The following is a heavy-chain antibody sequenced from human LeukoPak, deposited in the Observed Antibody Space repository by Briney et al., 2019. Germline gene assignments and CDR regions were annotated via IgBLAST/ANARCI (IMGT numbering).Heavy chain of an antibody. Sequence: SETLSLTRAVYGGSFSGYYWSWIRQPPGKGLEWIGEINHSGSTNYNPSLKSRVTISVDTSKNQFSLKLSSVTAADTAVYYCARGRPYSSGYYRAFDIWGQGTMVTVSS. CDR2: INHSGST. V-gene: IGHV4-34*01. D-gene: IGHD3-22*01. J-gene: IGHJ3*02. CDR3: ARGRPYSSGYYRAFDI. CDR1: GGSFSGYY.